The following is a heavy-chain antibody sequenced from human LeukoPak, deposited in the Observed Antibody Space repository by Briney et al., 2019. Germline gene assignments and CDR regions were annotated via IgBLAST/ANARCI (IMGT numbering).Heavy chain of an antibody. CDR3: ARLLYDYVWGSYLPTDLDY. CDR2: IYPGDSDT. D-gene: IGHD3-16*01. V-gene: IGHV5-51*01. J-gene: IGHJ4*02. Sequence: GESLKISCTGSGYTFTKYWIGWVRQMPGKGLEWMGIIYPGDSDTRYSPSFQGQVTISADKSINTAYLQWSSLKASDTAMYYCARLLYDYVWGSYLPTDLDYWGQGTLVTVSS. CDR1: GYTFTKYW.